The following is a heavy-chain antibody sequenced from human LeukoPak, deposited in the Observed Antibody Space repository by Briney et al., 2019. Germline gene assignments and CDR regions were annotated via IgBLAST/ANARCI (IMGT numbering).Heavy chain of an antibody. D-gene: IGHD3-22*01. CDR1: GFTFSSYA. J-gene: IGHJ3*02. CDR3: AKDWGITMIVVVSDAFDI. Sequence: PGGCLRLSCAASGFTFSSYAMSWVRQAPRKGLEWVSAISGSGGSTYYAGSVKGRFSISRDNSKNTLYLQMNSLRAEDTAVYYCAKDWGITMIVVVSDAFDIWGQGTMVTVSS. V-gene: IGHV3-23*01. CDR2: ISGSGGST.